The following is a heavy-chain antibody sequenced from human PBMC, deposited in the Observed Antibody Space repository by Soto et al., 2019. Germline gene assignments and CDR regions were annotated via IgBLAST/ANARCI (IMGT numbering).Heavy chain of an antibody. D-gene: IGHD3-22*01. Sequence: GGSLRLSCAASGFTVSSYAMSWVRQAPGKGLEWVSAISGSGGSTYYADSVKGRFTISRDNSKNTLYLQMNSLRAEDTAVYYCAKDAYYDSSGYYYVDYWGQGTLVTVSS. CDR2: ISGSGGST. J-gene: IGHJ4*02. CDR1: GFTVSSYA. CDR3: AKDAYYDSSGYYYVDY. V-gene: IGHV3-23*01.